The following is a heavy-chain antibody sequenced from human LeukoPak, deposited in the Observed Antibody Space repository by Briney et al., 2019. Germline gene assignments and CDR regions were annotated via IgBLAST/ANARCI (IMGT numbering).Heavy chain of an antibody. CDR1: GFTFSSYS. Sequence: GGSLRLSCAASGFTFSSYSMNWVRQAPGKGLEWVSSISSSSSYIYYADSVKGRFTISRDNAKNSLYLQMNSLRAEDTAVYYCARGGTDEHNWFDPWGQGTLVTVSS. CDR2: ISSSSSYI. D-gene: IGHD1-1*01. V-gene: IGHV3-21*01. J-gene: IGHJ5*02. CDR3: ARGGTDEHNWFDP.